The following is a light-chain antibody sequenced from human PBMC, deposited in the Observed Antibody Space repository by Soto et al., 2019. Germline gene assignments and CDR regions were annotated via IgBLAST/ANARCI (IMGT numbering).Light chain of an antibody. Sequence: DIQMTQSPSSLSASVGDGVTITCRASQSTSTYLNWYQQKPGKAPKLLIYAATNLQSGVPSRFSGSGSGTDFTLTISSLQPEDFATYFCQQSYSTPYTFGQGTKVDIK. J-gene: IGKJ2*01. CDR3: QQSYSTPYT. V-gene: IGKV1-39*01. CDR2: AAT. CDR1: QSTSTY.